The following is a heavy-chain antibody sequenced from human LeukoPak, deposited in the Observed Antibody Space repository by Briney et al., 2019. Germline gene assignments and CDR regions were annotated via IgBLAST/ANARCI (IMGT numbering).Heavy chain of an antibody. Sequence: PGGSLSLSCAASGFTFSSYAMSWVRQAPGKGLEWVSAISGSGGSTYYADSVKGRFTISRDNSKNTLYLQMNSLRAEDTAVYYCAKVMGYCSSTSCYGYYYGMDVWGQGTTVTVSS. J-gene: IGHJ6*02. CDR3: AKVMGYCSSTSCYGYYYGMDV. V-gene: IGHV3-23*01. D-gene: IGHD2-2*01. CDR1: GFTFSSYA. CDR2: ISGSGGST.